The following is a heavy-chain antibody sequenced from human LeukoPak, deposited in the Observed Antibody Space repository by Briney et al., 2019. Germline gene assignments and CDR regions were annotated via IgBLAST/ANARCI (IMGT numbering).Heavy chain of an antibody. CDR3: ARDVYGADY. CDR2: INHSGST. V-gene: IGHV4-34*01. Sequence: SETLSLTCAVYGGSFGGYYWSWIRQPPGKGLEWIGEINHSGSTNYNPSLKSRVTISVDTSKNQFSLKLSSVTAADTAVYYCARDVYGADYWGQGTLVTVSS. J-gene: IGHJ4*02. CDR1: GGSFGGYY. D-gene: IGHD4-17*01.